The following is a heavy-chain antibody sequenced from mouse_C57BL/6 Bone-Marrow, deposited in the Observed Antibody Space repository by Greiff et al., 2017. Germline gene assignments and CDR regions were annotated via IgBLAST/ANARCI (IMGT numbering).Heavy chain of an antibody. D-gene: IGHD2-3*01. CDR2: IDPGSGNT. CDR1: GYSFTSYY. V-gene: IGHV1-66*01. Sequence: VQLQQSGPELVKPGASVKISCKASGYSFTSYYIHWVKQRHGQGLEWNGWIDPGSGNTKYNEKVKGKATLTADTSSSAAYMQLSSLTSEDSAVYYCASGRWLLRFADWGQGTLVTVSA. J-gene: IGHJ3*01. CDR3: ASGRWLLRFAD.